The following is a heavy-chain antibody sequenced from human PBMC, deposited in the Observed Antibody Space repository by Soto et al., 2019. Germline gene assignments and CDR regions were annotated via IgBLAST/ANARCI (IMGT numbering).Heavy chain of an antibody. Sequence: QVQLVESGGGVVQPGRSLRLSCAASGFTFSSYGMHWVRQAPGKGLEWVAVISYDGSNKYYADSVKGRFTISRDNSKNTLYLQMNSLRAEDTAVYYCTKDLGGVAVAGTGFDYWGQGTLVTVSS. D-gene: IGHD6-19*01. CDR1: GFTFSSYG. J-gene: IGHJ4*02. CDR3: TKDLGGVAVAGTGFDY. CDR2: ISYDGSNK. V-gene: IGHV3-30*18.